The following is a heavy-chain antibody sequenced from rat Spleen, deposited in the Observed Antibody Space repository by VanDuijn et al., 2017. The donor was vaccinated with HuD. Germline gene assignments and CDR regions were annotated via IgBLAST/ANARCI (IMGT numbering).Heavy chain of an antibody. V-gene: IGHV5-25*01. D-gene: IGHD4-3*01. Sequence: EVQLVESGGGLVQPGRSLKLSCAASGFTFSNYYMAWVRQAPTKGLEWVAYISTGVGSTYYRDSVKGRFTISRDNAKSSLYLQMDSLRSGDTATFDCGRQDTSGYSNWFTYWGQGTMVTVSS. J-gene: IGHJ3*01. CDR3: GRQDTSGYSNWFTY. CDR2: ISTGVGST. CDR1: GFTFSNYY.